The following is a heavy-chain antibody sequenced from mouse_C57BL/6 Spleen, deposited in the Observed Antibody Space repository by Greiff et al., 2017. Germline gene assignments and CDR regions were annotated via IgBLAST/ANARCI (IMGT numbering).Heavy chain of an antibody. CDR2: SNPGSGGT. Sequence: VQVVESGAELVRPGTSVKVSCKASGYAFTNYLIEWVKQRPGQGLEWIGVSNPGSGGTNYNEKFKGKATLTADKSSSTAYMQLSSLTSEDSAVYFCARREGYYGNHEGFAYWGQGTLVTVSA. CDR3: ARREGYYGNHEGFAY. D-gene: IGHD2-1*01. J-gene: IGHJ3*01. CDR1: GYAFTNYL. V-gene: IGHV1-54*01.